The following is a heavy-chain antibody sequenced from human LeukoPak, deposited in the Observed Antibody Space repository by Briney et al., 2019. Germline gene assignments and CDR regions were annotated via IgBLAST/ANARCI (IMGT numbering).Heavy chain of an antibody. D-gene: IGHD3-22*01. CDR3: ARGPGSSGYYVFDY. CDR1: GFTFSSYS. J-gene: IGHJ4*02. V-gene: IGHV3-21*01. Sequence: PGGSLRLSCAASGFTFSSYSMNWVRQAPGKVLEWVSSISSSSSYIYYADTVKGRFTISRDNAKNSLYMQMNSLRAEDTAVYYCARGPGSSGYYVFDYWGQGTLVTVSS. CDR2: ISSSSSYI.